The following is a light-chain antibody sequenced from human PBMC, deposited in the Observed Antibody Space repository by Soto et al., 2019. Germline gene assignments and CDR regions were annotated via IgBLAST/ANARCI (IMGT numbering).Light chain of an antibody. CDR1: QSVSSY. CDR3: QQRSSWPRT. Sequence: EIVLTQSPATLSLSPGERATLSFRASQSVSSYLAWYQQKPGQTPRLLIYDASNRATGIPARFSGSGSGTDFTLTISSLEPEDFAVYYCQQRSSWPRTFGQGTKLVIK. CDR2: DAS. J-gene: IGKJ2*01. V-gene: IGKV3-11*01.